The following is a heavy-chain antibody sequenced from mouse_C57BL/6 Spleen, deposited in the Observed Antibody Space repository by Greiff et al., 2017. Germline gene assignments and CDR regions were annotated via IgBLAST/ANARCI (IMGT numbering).Heavy chain of an antibody. J-gene: IGHJ2*01. CDR2: IYPGDGDT. CDR1: GYAFRSYW. V-gene: IGHV1-80*01. CDR3: ARNYYGSNLDY. D-gene: IGHD1-1*01. Sequence: VQLQQSGAELVKPGASVKISCKASGYAFRSYWMNWVKRRPGKGLAWIGQIYPGDGDTNYNGKFKGKATLTADKSSSTAYMQLSSRTAEDSAVYFCARNYYGSNLDYWGQGTTLTVSS.